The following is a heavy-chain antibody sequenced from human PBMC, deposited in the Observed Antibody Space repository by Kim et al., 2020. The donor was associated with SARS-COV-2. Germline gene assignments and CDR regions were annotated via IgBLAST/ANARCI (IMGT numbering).Heavy chain of an antibody. Sequence: SETLSLTCAVYGGSFSGYYWSWIRQPPGKGLERIGEINHSGSTNYNPSLKSRVTISVDTSKNQFSLKLSSVTAADTAVYYCARGPGYYGSGSYYNPYYYYGMDVWGQGTTVTVSS. D-gene: IGHD3-10*01. CDR3: ARGPGYYGSGSYYNPYYYYGMDV. CDR2: INHSGST. V-gene: IGHV4-34*01. J-gene: IGHJ6*02. CDR1: GGSFSGYY.